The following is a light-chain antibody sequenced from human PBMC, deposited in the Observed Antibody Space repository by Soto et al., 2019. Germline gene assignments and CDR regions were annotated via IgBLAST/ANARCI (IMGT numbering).Light chain of an antibody. Sequence: IVLTQCPATLSSFPGDSVTLACRASQYINTRFAWYEPRPGQAPRLLSYKTSIRDAGIQARFSASGSWTDFTLTISDVQPEDLALYYGHQRQSWPRTFGQGTKVDI. CDR2: KTS. CDR1: QYINTR. V-gene: IGKV3-11*01. CDR3: HQRQSWPRT. J-gene: IGKJ1*01.